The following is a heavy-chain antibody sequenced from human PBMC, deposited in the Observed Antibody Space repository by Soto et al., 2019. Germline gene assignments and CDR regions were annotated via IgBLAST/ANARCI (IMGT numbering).Heavy chain of an antibody. CDR2: INHSGST. V-gene: IGHV4-34*01. CDR1: GGSFSGYY. Sequence: SETLSLTCAVYGGSFSGYYWSWIRQPPGKGLEWIGEINHSGSTNYNPSLKSRVTISVDTSKNQFSLKLSSVTAADTAVYYCARIVLGYCSSTSCPHYYMVVWGKGTTVTVSS. D-gene: IGHD2-2*01. J-gene: IGHJ6*03. CDR3: ARIVLGYCSSTSCPHYYMVV.